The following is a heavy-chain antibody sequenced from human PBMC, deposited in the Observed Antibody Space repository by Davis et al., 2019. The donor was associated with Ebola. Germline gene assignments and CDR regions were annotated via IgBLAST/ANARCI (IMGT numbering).Heavy chain of an antibody. D-gene: IGHD1-26*01. Sequence: GESLKISCNASGYMFTNSWIGWVRQMPGKGLEWMGIIKPGNSDTRYNPSFQGQVTISADMSFSTAYLQWSSLEASDTAVYYCARTVSGSYYSALDYWGQGTLVTVSS. V-gene: IGHV5-51*01. CDR2: IKPGNSDT. J-gene: IGHJ4*02. CDR1: GYMFTNSW. CDR3: ARTVSGSYYSALDY.